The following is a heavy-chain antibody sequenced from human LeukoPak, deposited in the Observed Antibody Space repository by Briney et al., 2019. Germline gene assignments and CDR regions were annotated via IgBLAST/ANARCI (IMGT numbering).Heavy chain of an antibody. J-gene: IGHJ6*03. D-gene: IGHD2-2*02. CDR3: AGGPIDYCSSTSCYTRYYYYMDV. Sequence: ASVKVSCKASGYTFTSYGISWVRQAPGQGLEWMGWISAYNGNTNYAQKLQGRVTMTTDTSTSTAYMELRSLRSDDTAVYYCAGGPIDYCSSTSCYTRYYYYMDVWGKGTTVTVSS. CDR1: GYTFTSYG. V-gene: IGHV1-18*01. CDR2: ISAYNGNT.